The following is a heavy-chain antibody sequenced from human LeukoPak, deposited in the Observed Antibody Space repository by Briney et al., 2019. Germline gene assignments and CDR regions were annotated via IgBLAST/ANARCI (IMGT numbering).Heavy chain of an antibody. D-gene: IGHD4-11*01. CDR2: IYPGDSDT. Sequence: GESLKISCKGSGYSFTSYWIGWVRQMPGKGLEWMGIIYPGDSDTRYSPSFQGQVTISADKSISTAYLQWSSLKASDTAMYYCARHRENFMSNYGYYFDYWGQGTLVTVSS. CDR3: ARHRENFMSNYGYYFDY. V-gene: IGHV5-51*01. CDR1: GYSFTSYW. J-gene: IGHJ4*02.